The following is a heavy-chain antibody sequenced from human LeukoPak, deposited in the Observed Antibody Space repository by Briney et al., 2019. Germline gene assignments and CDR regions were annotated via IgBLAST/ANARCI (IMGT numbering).Heavy chain of an antibody. Sequence: EASVKVSCKASGYTFTSYDINWVRQATGQGLEWMGWMNPNSGNTGYAQKFQGRVTMTRNTSISTAYMELSSLRSEDTAVYYCARAAQVFRDILTGYLFDYWGQGTLVTVSS. D-gene: IGHD3-9*01. J-gene: IGHJ4*02. V-gene: IGHV1-8*01. CDR3: ARAAQVFRDILTGYLFDY. CDR1: GYTFTSYD. CDR2: MNPNSGNT.